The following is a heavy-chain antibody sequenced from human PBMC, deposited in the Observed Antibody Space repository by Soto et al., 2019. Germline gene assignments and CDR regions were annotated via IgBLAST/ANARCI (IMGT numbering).Heavy chain of an antibody. CDR2: IYPGDSDT. Sequence: GESLKISCKGSGYSFTSYWIGWVRQMPGKGLEWMGIIYPGDSDTRYSPSFQGQVTISADKSIGTAYLQWSSLKASDTAMYYCARGGDIGAAAATEDYYYYYMDVWGKGTTVTVSS. D-gene: IGHD6-13*01. CDR1: GYSFTSYW. CDR3: ARGGDIGAAAATEDYYYYYMDV. J-gene: IGHJ6*03. V-gene: IGHV5-51*01.